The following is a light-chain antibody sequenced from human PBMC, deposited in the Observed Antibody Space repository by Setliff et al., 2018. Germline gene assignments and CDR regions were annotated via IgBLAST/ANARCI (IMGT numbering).Light chain of an antibody. Sequence: QSALTQPASVSGSPGQSITISCSGTSSDVGSYDLVSWYQQHPGKAPKLIIYAVSDRPSGVSNRFSGSKSGNTASLTISGLQAEDEADYYCTSFTATSTPVVFGGGTKVTVL. CDR1: SSDVGSYDL. CDR3: TSFTATSTPVV. CDR2: AVS. J-gene: IGLJ3*02. V-gene: IGLV2-14*03.